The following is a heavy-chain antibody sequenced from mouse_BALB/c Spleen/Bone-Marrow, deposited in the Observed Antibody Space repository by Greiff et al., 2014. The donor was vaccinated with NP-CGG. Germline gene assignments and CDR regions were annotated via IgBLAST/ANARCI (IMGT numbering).Heavy chain of an antibody. D-gene: IGHD2-2*01. CDR3: ARDREYGYYYVMDY. CDR1: GFPLTTYG. J-gene: IGHJ4*01. Sequence: VQRVESGPGLVAPSQSLSITCTVSGFPLTTYGVHWVRQTPGKGLEWLGVIWAGGGTNYNSALMSRPSISKDNSKSQVFLKMNSLQIDDRAMYYCARDREYGYYYVMDYRGQGTSITVSS. V-gene: IGHV2-9*02. CDR2: IWAGGGT.